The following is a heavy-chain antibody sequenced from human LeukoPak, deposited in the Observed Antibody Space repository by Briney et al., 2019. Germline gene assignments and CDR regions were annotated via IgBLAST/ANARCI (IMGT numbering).Heavy chain of an antibody. CDR1: GGPISSYY. Sequence: ASETLSLTCTVSGGPISSYYWSWIRQPAGKGLEWIGRIYTSGSTNYNPSLKSRVTMSVDTSKNQFSLKLSSVTAADTAVYYCATQLLWFGGDAFDIWGQGTMVTVSS. D-gene: IGHD3-10*01. V-gene: IGHV4-4*07. J-gene: IGHJ3*02. CDR2: IYTSGST. CDR3: ATQLLWFGGDAFDI.